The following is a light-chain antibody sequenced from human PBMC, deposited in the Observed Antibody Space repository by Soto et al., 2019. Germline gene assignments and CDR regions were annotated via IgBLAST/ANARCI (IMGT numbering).Light chain of an antibody. Sequence: QSVLTQPASVSGSPGQSITIPCTGTSSDFGTYNLVSWYQQHPGKAPKLMIYEGSKRPSGVSNRFSASKSGNTASLTISGLQAEDEADYYCCSYASSNTLIFGGGTKVTVL. CDR3: CSYASSNTLI. V-gene: IGLV2-23*01. J-gene: IGLJ2*01. CDR2: EGS. CDR1: SSDFGTYNL.